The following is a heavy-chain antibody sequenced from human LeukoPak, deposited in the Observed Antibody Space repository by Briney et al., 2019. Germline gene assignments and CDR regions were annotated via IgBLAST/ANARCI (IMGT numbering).Heavy chain of an antibody. CDR3: ARDGTYYYDSSGYYRYYYMDV. J-gene: IGHJ6*03. CDR1: GYTFTSYG. CDR2: ISAHNGNT. D-gene: IGHD3-22*01. Sequence: ASVKVSCKASGYTFTSYGISWVRQAPGQGLEWMGWISAHNGNTNYAQKLQGRVTMTTDTSTSTAYMELRSLRSDDTAVYYCARDGTYYYDSSGYYRYYYMDVWGKGTTVTVSS. V-gene: IGHV1-18*01.